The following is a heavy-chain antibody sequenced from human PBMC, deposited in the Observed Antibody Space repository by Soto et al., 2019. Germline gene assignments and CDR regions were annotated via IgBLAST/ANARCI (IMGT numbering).Heavy chain of an antibody. Sequence: PSETLSLTCAVSGGSISSSNWWSWVRQPPGKGLEWIGEIYHSGSTNYNPSLKSRVTISVDKSKNQFSLKLSSVTAADTAVYYCALRGYSCGFLFDYWGQGTLVTVSS. CDR2: IYHSGST. CDR3: ALRGYSCGFLFDY. CDR1: GGSISSSNW. V-gene: IGHV4-4*02. J-gene: IGHJ4*02. D-gene: IGHD5-18*01.